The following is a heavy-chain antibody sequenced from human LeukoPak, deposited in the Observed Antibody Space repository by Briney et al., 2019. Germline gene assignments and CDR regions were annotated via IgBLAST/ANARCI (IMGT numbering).Heavy chain of an antibody. J-gene: IGHJ4*02. CDR2: IWFDGSRI. D-gene: IGHD1-26*01. CDR1: GFTFSTYG. CDR3: ARDLAKGRYFDY. V-gene: IGHV3-33*08. Sequence: PGGSLRLSCAASGFTFSTYGMHWVRQTPGKGLEWVAVIWFDGSRIYYTDSVKGRFTISRDNSKNTLSLQMSSLRAEDSGVYYCARDLAKGRYFDYWGQGTLVTVSS.